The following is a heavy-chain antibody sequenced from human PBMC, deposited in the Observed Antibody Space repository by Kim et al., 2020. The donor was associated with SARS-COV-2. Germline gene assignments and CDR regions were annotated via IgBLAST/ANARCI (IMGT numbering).Heavy chain of an antibody. CDR1: GGSISSSSYY. Sequence: SETLSLTCTVSGGSISSSSYYWGWIRQPPGKGLEWIGSIYYSGSTYYNPSLKSRVTISVDTSKNQFSLKLSSVTAADTAVYYCARDRSVGFWFDPWGQGTLVTVSS. CDR2: IYYSGST. J-gene: IGHJ5*02. CDR3: ARDRSVGFWFDP. V-gene: IGHV4-39*07. D-gene: IGHD1-26*01.